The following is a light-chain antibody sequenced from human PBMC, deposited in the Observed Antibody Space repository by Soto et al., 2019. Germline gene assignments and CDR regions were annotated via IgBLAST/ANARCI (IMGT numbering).Light chain of an antibody. CDR1: SSDVGGYNY. V-gene: IGLV2-8*01. CDR3: SSYAGSINV. CDR2: EVN. Sequence: QSALTQPPSASGSPGQSVAISCTGTSSDVGGYNYVSWYQQHPGKAPKLMIYEVNKRPSGVPDRFSGSKSGNTASLTVSGLQAEDEADYSGSSYAGSINVFGTGTKVTVL. J-gene: IGLJ1*01.